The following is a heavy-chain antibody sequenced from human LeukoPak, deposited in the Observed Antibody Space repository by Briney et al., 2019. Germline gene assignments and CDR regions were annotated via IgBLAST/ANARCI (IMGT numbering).Heavy chain of an antibody. Sequence: GGSLRLSCAASGFTFSSSGMSWVRQAPGKGLEWVSTISGSGSSTYYADSVKGRFTISRDNSKNTLYLQMNSLRAEDTAIYCCAKDRLSSPTAPRFDPWGQGTQVTVSS. CDR1: GFTFSSSG. D-gene: IGHD2/OR15-2a*01. V-gene: IGHV3-23*01. CDR3: AKDRLSSPTAPRFDP. CDR2: ISGSGSST. J-gene: IGHJ5*02.